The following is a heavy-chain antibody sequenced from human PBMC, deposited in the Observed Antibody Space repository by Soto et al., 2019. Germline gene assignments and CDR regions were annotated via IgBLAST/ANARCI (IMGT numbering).Heavy chain of an antibody. CDR3: ARGSHDYGHYVDY. V-gene: IGHV4-59*01. J-gene: IGHJ4*02. CDR1: GGSISSYC. D-gene: IGHD4-17*01. Sequence: SETLSLTCTVSGGSISSYCGSWIRQPPGKGLEWIGYIYYSGSTNYNPSLKSRVTISVDTSKNQFSLKLSSVTAADTAVYYCARGSHDYGHYVDYWGQGTLVTVSS. CDR2: IYYSGST.